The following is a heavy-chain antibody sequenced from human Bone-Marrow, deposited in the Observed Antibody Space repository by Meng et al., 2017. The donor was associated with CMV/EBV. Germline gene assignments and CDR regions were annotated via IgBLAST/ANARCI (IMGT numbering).Heavy chain of an antibody. Sequence: SEPLSLTCTVPGGSIRSYHWSWIRQPPGKGLEWIGYIYYSGSTNYNPSLKSRVTISVDTSKNQFSLKLSSVTAADTAVYYCASADRGSYDYWGQGTLVTVSS. CDR1: GGSIRSYH. CDR2: IYYSGST. D-gene: IGHD1-26*01. J-gene: IGHJ4*02. CDR3: ASADRGSYDY. V-gene: IGHV4-59*01.